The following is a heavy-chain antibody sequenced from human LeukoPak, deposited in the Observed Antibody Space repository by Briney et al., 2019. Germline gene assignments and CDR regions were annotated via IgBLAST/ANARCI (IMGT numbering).Heavy chain of an antibody. CDR2: ISYDGSNK. J-gene: IGHJ6*04. CDR1: GFTFSSYA. D-gene: IGHD6-19*01. CDR3: AKETVAGDYYYAMDV. Sequence: GGSLRLSCAASGFTFSSYAMNWVRQAPGKGLEWVAVISYDGSNKYYADSVKGRFTISRDNSKNTLYLQTNSLRAEDTAIYYCAKETVAGDYYYAMDVRGKGTTVTVSS. V-gene: IGHV3-30*18.